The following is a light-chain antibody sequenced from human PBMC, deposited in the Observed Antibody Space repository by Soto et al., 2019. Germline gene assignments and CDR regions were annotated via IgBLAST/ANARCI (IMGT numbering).Light chain of an antibody. CDR3: QQYGISPLI. V-gene: IGKV3-20*01. Sequence: EIVLTPSPGTLALSPGERATLSCRASQSVTTSNLAWYQQRPGQAPRRLIDGAFNMATGVPDRFSGSGSGADCALTISRLEPEDFAVYICQQYGISPLIFGGGTRVEIK. CDR1: QSVTTSN. J-gene: IGKJ4*01. CDR2: GAF.